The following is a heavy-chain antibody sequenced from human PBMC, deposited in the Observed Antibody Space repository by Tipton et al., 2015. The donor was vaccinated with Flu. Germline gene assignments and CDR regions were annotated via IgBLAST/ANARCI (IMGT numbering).Heavy chain of an antibody. Sequence: GLVKPSETLSPTCAVYGGSFSGYYWSWIRQPPGKGLEWIGEINHSGSTNYNPSLKSRVTISVDTSKNQFSLKLSSVTAADTAVYYCARHSPITGTTGYWGQGTLVTVSS. CDR1: GGSFSGYY. CDR3: ARHSPITGTTGY. J-gene: IGHJ4*02. D-gene: IGHD1-7*01. V-gene: IGHV4-34*01. CDR2: INHSGST.